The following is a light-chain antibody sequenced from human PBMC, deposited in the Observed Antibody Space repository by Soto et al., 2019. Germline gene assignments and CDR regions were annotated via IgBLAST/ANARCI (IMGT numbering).Light chain of an antibody. Sequence: PGDRATLSCRSSQSAYSSYLSWYQQKPGQAPRLLIYGASNRATGIPDRFSGRGSGTDFTLTISGLEPEDFAVYYCQQYGTSLFTFGGGTRVEIK. CDR2: GAS. V-gene: IGKV3-20*01. J-gene: IGKJ4*01. CDR1: QSAYSSY. CDR3: QQYGTSLFT.